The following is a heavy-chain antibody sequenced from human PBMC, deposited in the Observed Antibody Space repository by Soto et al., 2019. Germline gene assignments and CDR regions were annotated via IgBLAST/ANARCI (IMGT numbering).Heavy chain of an antibody. Sequence: SETLSLTCTVSGGSISSYYWSWIRQPPGKGLEWIGYVYYSGSTNYNPSLKSRVTISVDTSKNQFSLKLTSVTAADTAVYYCARDKITGLFDYWGQGTLVTVSS. J-gene: IGHJ4*02. CDR1: GGSISSYY. CDR2: VYYSGST. CDR3: ARDKITGLFDY. V-gene: IGHV4-59*12. D-gene: IGHD2-8*02.